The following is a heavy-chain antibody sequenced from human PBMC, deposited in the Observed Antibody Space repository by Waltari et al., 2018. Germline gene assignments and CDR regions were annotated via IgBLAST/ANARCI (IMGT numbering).Heavy chain of an antibody. CDR3: AKATYSSPNYGMDV. Sequence: EVQLLESGGGLVQPGGSRRLSCEVSGFTFSSYEMSWVRQAPGKGLEGVAGVGGSGGDTYYADSVKGRFTVSRDNSNNMLFLQMNNLRGEDTAIYYCAKATYSSPNYGMDVWGQGTTVTVSS. V-gene: IGHV3-23*01. J-gene: IGHJ6*02. D-gene: IGHD6-13*01. CDR1: GFTFSSYE. CDR2: VGGSGGDT.